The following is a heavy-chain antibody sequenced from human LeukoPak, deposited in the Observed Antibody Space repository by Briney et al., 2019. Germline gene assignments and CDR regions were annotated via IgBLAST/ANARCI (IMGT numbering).Heavy chain of an antibody. J-gene: IGHJ4*02. CDR1: GFTFSSYS. CDR3: ARDLGPTSFSSSWYRDY. V-gene: IGHV3-21*01. D-gene: IGHD6-13*01. Sequence: PGGSLRLSCAASGFTFSSYSMNWVRQAPGKGLEWVSSISSSSSYIYYADSVKGRFTISRDNAKNSLYLQMNSLRAEDTAVYYCARDLGPTSFSSSWYRDYWGQGTLVTVSS. CDR2: ISSSSSYI.